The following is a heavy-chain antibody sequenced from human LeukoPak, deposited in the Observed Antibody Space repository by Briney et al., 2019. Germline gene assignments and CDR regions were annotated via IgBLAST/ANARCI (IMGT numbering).Heavy chain of an antibody. CDR1: GFTFSSYG. D-gene: IGHD3-22*01. CDR2: ISHDGSNK. CDR3: AKVFSSMIVVVSRDAFDI. V-gene: IGHV3-30*18. J-gene: IGHJ3*02. Sequence: GGSLRLSCAASGFTFSSYGMHWVRQAPGKGLEWVAVISHDGSNKYYADYVKGRFTISRDNSKNTLYLQMNSLRAEDTAVYYCAKVFSSMIVVVSRDAFDIWGQGTMVTVSS.